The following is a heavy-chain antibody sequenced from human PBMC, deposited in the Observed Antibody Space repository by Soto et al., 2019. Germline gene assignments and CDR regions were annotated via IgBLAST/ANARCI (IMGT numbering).Heavy chain of an antibody. CDR2: ISGSGGST. CDR3: AKFFVVVVAATAYDY. J-gene: IGHJ4*02. Sequence: EVQLLESGGGLVQPGGSLRLSCAASGFTFSSYAMSWVRQAPGKGLEWVSAISGSGGSTYYADSVKGRFTISRDKSKNTLYLQMNSLRAEDTAVYYCAKFFVVVVAATAYDYWGQGTLVTVSS. V-gene: IGHV3-23*01. D-gene: IGHD2-15*01. CDR1: GFTFSSYA.